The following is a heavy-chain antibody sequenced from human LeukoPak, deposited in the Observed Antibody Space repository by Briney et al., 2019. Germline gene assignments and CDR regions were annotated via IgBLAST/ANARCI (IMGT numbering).Heavy chain of an antibody. CDR1: GLTYSSYA. J-gene: IGHJ4*02. Sequence: GGSLRLSCAASGLTYSSYAVRCARQAPGKGREWGSDISGSGGSTYYADHVKGRFTISRDNSMNALYLQMNSLRAEDTAVYYCAKVSYFDYWGQGTLVTVSS. V-gene: IGHV3-23*01. CDR2: ISGSGGST. CDR3: AKVSYFDY.